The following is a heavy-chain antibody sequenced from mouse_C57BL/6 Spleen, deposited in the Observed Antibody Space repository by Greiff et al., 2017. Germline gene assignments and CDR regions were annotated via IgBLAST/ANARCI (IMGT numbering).Heavy chain of an antibody. CDR2: INYDGSST. J-gene: IGHJ4*01. V-gene: IGHV5-16*01. Sequence: EVNLVESEGGLVQPGSSMKLSCTASGFTFSDYYMAWVRQVPEKGLEWVANINYDGSSTYYLDSLKSRFIISRDNAKNILYLQMSSLKSEDTATYYCARDRAMDYWGQGTSVTVSS. CDR1: GFTFSDYY. CDR3: ARDRAMDY.